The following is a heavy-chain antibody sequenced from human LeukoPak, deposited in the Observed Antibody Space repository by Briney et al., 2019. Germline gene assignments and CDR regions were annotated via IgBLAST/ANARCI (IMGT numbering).Heavy chain of an antibody. V-gene: IGHV3-23*01. J-gene: IGHJ4*02. CDR1: GFTFSSYA. CDR2: ISGSGGST. D-gene: IGHD3-22*01. CDR3: AKSTKYYYDSSGYRFFDY. Sequence: GGSLRLSCAASGFTFSSYAMSWVRQAPGKGLEWVSAISGSGGSTYYADSVKGRFTISRDNSKNTLYLQMNSLRAEDTAVYYCAKSTKYYYDSSGYRFFDYWGQGTLVTVSS.